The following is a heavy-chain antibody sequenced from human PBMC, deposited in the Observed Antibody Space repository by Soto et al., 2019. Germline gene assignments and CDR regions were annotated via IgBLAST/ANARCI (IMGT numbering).Heavy chain of an antibody. Sequence: EVQLVESGGDLVQPGGSLRLSCAASGFTVSSNYMSWVRQAPGKGLEWVSIIYAGGDTFYADSAKGRFTISRDNSKNILYLRLNSLRAEDMAVYYCATSSWYAAPDYWGQGTLVTVSS. CDR1: GFTVSSNY. J-gene: IGHJ4*02. D-gene: IGHD6-13*01. CDR2: IYAGGDT. CDR3: ATSSWYAAPDY. V-gene: IGHV3-66*01.